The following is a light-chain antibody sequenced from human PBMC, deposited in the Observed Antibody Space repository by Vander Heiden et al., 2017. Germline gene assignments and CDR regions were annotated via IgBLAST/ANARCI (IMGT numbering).Light chain of an antibody. V-gene: IGLV3-19*01. Sequence: SSELTQDPAVSGALGKTVRTTCQGDSLRSYYASWYQQTPAQAPLLVLYGNNNRHSGIPDRFSGSTSVNTASFTITGVQAEDEADYYCNSPDSSCNHQVFGTGTKVTVL. CDR2: GNN. J-gene: IGLJ1*01. CDR1: SLRSYY. CDR3: NSPDSSCNHQV.